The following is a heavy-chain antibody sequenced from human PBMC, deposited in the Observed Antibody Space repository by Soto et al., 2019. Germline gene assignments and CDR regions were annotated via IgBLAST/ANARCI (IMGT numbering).Heavy chain of an antibody. J-gene: IGHJ4*02. CDR1: GFTFSSYA. V-gene: IGHV3-23*01. Sequence: EVQLLESGGGLVQPGGSLRLSCAASGFTFSSYAMSWFRQAPGTGLEWVSAISGSGGSTYYADSVKGRFTISRDNAKNTLYLQMNSLRAEDTAVYYCAKGVVVVAATYFDYWGQGTLVTVSS. D-gene: IGHD2-15*01. CDR2: ISGSGGST. CDR3: AKGVVVVAATYFDY.